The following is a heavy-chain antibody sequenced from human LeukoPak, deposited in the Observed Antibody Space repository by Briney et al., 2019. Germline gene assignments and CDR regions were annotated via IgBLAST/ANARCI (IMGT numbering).Heavy chain of an antibody. V-gene: IGHV4-59*08. J-gene: IGHJ4*02. Sequence: SETLSLTCTVSGGSISSYYWSWIRQPPGKGLEWIAYIYDSGSTNYNPSLMGRVTISIDTSKNQFSLKLSSVTAADTAVYYCARLRNDILTGYWYFDYWGQGTQVTVSS. CDR2: IYDSGST. CDR3: ARLRNDILTGYWYFDY. D-gene: IGHD3-9*01. CDR1: GGSISSYY.